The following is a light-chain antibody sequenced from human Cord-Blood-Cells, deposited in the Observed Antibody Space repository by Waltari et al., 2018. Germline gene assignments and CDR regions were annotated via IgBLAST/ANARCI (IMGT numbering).Light chain of an antibody. CDR3: AAWDGSLNAPV. J-gene: IGLJ2*01. Sequence: QSVLTQPPSASGTPGQRVTISCSGSSSNIGSNTVNWYQQLPGTAPKLLIYSNNQRPSGVPDRFSGSKSGTSSSLAISGLQSEDEADYYCAAWDGSLNAPVFGGGTKLTVL. CDR2: SNN. CDR1: SSNIGSNT. V-gene: IGLV1-44*01.